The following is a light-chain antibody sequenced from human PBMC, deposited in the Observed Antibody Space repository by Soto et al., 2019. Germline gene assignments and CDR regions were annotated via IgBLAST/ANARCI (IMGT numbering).Light chain of an antibody. CDR2: GAS. V-gene: IGKV3-20*01. J-gene: IGKJ4*01. CDR1: QSVSSSY. CDR3: QQYGSPLT. Sequence: EIVLTQSPGTLSLSPGERATLSCRASQSVSSSYLAWYQQKPGQAPRLLIYGASSRATGLPDRFSGSGSGTDFTLTISRLEPEDFAVYYCQQYGSPLTFGGGNKVEIK.